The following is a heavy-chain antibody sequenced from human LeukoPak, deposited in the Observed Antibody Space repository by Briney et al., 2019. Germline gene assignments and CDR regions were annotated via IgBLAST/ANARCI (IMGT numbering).Heavy chain of an antibody. Sequence: ASVKVSCKASGGTFSSYAISRVRQAPGQGLEWMGGIIPIFGTANYAQKFQGRVTITADESTSTAYMELSSLRSEDTAVYYCARGWDYGGNPYWGQGALVTVSS. CDR2: IIPIFGTA. CDR1: GGTFSSYA. J-gene: IGHJ4*02. V-gene: IGHV1-69*13. D-gene: IGHD4-23*01. CDR3: ARGWDYGGNPY.